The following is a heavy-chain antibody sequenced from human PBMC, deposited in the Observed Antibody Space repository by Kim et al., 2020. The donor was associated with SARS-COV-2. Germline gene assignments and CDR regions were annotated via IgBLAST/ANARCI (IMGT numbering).Heavy chain of an antibody. V-gene: IGHV4-39*01. D-gene: IGHD3-10*01. Sequence: SETLSLTCTVSGGSISSSSYYWGWIRQPPGKGLEWIGSIYYSGSTYYNSSLKSRVTISVDTSKNQFSLKLSSVTAADTAVYYCARQHRVWFGSDAFDIWGQGTMVTVSS. CDR1: GGSISSSSYY. CDR2: IYYSGST. CDR3: ARQHRVWFGSDAFDI. J-gene: IGHJ3*02.